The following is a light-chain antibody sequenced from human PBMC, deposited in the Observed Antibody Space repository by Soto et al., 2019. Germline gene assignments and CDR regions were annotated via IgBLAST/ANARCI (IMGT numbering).Light chain of an antibody. V-gene: IGKV3-20*01. CDR3: HQYGSSAWT. J-gene: IGKJ1*01. CDR2: AAS. CDR1: QSISSGY. Sequence: EIVLTPSPGTLSLSPCERATLSSSASQSISSGYVAWYQQKPGQAPSLLIYAASSRATGIADRFRGSGSGRDFTLTISRLEPEDFAVYYCHQYGSSAWTFGQGTKV.